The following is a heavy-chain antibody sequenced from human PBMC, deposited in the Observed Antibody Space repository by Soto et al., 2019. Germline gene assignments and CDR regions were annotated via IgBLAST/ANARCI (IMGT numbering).Heavy chain of an antibody. D-gene: IGHD3-10*01. CDR1: GLFFSYYY. J-gene: IGHJ6*02. CDR2: ISGTGDTK. V-gene: IGHV3-11*01. Sequence: PGGSLRLSCAASGLFFSYYYLIWIRQAPGKALECVAYISGTGDTKYYADSVTGRFTISRDNPKNSLYLQMNSLRPEDAAVYYCAIGGGQIYYKGLDVWGQGTTVTVSS. CDR3: AIGGGQIYYKGLDV.